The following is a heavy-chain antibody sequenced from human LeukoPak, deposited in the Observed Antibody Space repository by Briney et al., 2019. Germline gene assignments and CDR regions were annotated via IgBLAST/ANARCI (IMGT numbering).Heavy chain of an antibody. CDR1: GGSTSSYY. CDR2: IHYSGST. D-gene: IGHD1-26*01. V-gene: IGHV4-59*01. J-gene: IGHJ3*02. Sequence: PSETLSLTCTVSGGSTSSYYWNWLRQPPGKGLEWIGYIHYSGSTNYNPSLKSRVTISVDTSKNQFFLKLTSVTAADTALYYCASPSGSYMTDAFDIWGQGTMVTVSS. CDR3: ASPSGSYMTDAFDI.